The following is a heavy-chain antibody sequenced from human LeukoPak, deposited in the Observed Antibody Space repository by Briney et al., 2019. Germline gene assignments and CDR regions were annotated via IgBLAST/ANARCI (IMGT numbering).Heavy chain of an antibody. D-gene: IGHD2-2*01. CDR3: AKDARYCSSTSCPNWFDP. CDR2: ISAYNGNT. CDR1: GYTFTSYG. J-gene: IGHJ5*02. V-gene: IGHV1-18*01. Sequence: ASVKVSCKASGYTFTSYGISWVRQAPGQGLEWMGWISAYNGNTNYAQKLQGRVTMTTDTSTSTAYMELRSLRSDDTAVYYCAKDARYCSSTSCPNWFDPWGQGTLVTVSS.